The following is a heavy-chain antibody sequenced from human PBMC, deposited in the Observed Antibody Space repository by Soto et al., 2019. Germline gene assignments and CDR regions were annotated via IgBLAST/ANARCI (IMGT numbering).Heavy chain of an antibody. V-gene: IGHV3-7*03. CDR1: GFTFSSYW. CDR3: ARDPEYYYYGMDV. J-gene: IGHJ6*01. CDR2: VKDDGTGK. Sequence: PGGSLRLSCAASGFTFSSYWMSWVRQAPGRGLEWVANVKDDGTGKYYVDSVKGRFTISRDNAKNSVYLQMNSLRAEDTAVYYCARDPEYYYYGMDVWGQGTTVPVSS.